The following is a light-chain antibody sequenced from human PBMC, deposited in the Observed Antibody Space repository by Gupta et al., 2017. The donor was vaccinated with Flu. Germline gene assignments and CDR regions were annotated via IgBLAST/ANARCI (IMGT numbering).Light chain of an antibody. J-gene: IGKJ2*01. CDR1: QSVNNNL. CDR2: GAS. V-gene: IGKV3-20*01. CDR3: QHYGSSVYT. Sequence: ERATLSCRASQSVNNNLVTWYQQQPGQAPMLLIDGASSRATGIPDRCSGRGSGTDFTLTSRRLEPEDFAVYYWQHYGSSVYTFGQGTKLEIK.